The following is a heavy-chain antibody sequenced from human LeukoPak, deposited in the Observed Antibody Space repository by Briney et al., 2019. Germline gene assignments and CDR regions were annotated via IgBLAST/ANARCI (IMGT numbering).Heavy chain of an antibody. CDR3: ARGGSSSIYYYYGMDV. D-gene: IGHD6-13*01. J-gene: IGHJ6*02. Sequence: GGSLRLSCAASGFTFSSYDMHWVRQATGKGLEWVSAIGTGGDTYYPGSVKGRFTISRENAKNSLYLQMNSLRAGDTAVYYCARGGSSSIYYYYGMDVWGQGTTVTVSS. V-gene: IGHV3-13*01. CDR1: GFTFSSYD. CDR2: IGTGGDT.